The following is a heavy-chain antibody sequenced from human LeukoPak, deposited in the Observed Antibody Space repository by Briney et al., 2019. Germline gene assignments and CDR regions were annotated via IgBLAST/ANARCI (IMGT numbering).Heavy chain of an antibody. J-gene: IGHJ4*02. CDR1: GFTFSSYW. V-gene: IGHV3-7*05. CDR3: VAGTTY. Sequence: PGGSLRLSCAASGFTFSSYWMTWVRQAPGKGLEWVAIIKQDGSQKYYVDSVKGRFTISRDNARNSLYLQMNSLRAEDTAVYWAVAGTTYWGQGTLVTVSS. CDR2: IKQDGSQK. D-gene: IGHD6-19*01.